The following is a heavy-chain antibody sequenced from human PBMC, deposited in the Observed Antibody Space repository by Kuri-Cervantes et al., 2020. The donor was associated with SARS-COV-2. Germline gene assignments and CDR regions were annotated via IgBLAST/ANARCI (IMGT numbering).Heavy chain of an antibody. CDR1: GGSISSYY. CDR2: THYSGST. J-gene: IGHJ6*02. V-gene: IGHV4-59*01. Sequence: GSLRLSCTVSGGSISSYYWSWVRQPPGKGLEWIGNTHYSGSTNYNPSLKSRVTISVDTSKNQLSLRLSSVTAADTAVYYCGRLGATKGSHYYGVDVWGQGNTVT. D-gene: IGHD1-26*01. CDR3: GRLGATKGSHYYGVDV.